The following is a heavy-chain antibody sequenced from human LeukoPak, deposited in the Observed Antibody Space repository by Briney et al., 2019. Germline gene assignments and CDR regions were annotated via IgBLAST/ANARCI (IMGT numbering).Heavy chain of an antibody. CDR1: GFTFSSYG. Sequence: GGSLRLSCAASGFTFSSYGMHWVRRAPGKGLEWVAVIWYDGSNKYYADSVKGRFTISRDNSKNTLYLQMNSLRAEDTAVYYCARGYYYMDVWGKGTTVTVSS. V-gene: IGHV3-33*01. CDR2: IWYDGSNK. J-gene: IGHJ6*03. CDR3: ARGYYYMDV.